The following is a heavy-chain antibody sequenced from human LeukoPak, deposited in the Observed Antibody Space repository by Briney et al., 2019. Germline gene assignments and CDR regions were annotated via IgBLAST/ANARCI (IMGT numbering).Heavy chain of an antibody. V-gene: IGHV6-1*01. J-gene: IGHJ4*02. CDR1: GDSVSSNDAA. Sequence: SQTLSLTCAISGDSVSSNDAAWNWIRQSPSRGLEWLGRTFYRSKWYYDSAVSVKSRIIINPDTSKNQFSLQLNSVTPEDTAVYYCARENTLVRGTRNPFDYWGRGTLVTVSS. CDR2: TFYRSKWYY. D-gene: IGHD3-10*01. CDR3: ARENTLVRGTRNPFDY.